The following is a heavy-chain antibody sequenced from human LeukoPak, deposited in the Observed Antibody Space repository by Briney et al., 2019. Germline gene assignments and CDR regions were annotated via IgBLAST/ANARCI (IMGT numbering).Heavy chain of an antibody. J-gene: IGHJ4*02. D-gene: IGHD3-10*01. CDR2: IDSDGRST. CDR1: GFTFSSYW. V-gene: IGHV3-74*01. Sequence: GGSLRLSCAASGFTFSSYWMHWVRQAPGKGLVWVSRIDSDGRSTTYADSVKGRFTISRDNAKNTLYLQMNSLRAEDTAVYYCARGGLWFGVFLDSWGQGTLVTVSS. CDR3: ARGGLWFGVFLDS.